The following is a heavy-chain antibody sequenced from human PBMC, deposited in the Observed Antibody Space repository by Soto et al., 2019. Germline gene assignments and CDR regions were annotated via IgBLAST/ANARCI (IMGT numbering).Heavy chain of an antibody. J-gene: IGHJ4*02. Sequence: GGSLSLSCAASGFTFNNYAINWVRQSPGKWLERVSVISGSAGNTYYADSVKGRFTITRDNSKNTLHLQMSSMRAEDTAVYYCAKAGGAAGTVDYFDYWGQGTLVTVSS. V-gene: IGHV3-23*01. D-gene: IGHD6-13*01. CDR3: AKAGGAAGTVDYFDY. CDR2: ISGSAGNT. CDR1: GFTFNNYA.